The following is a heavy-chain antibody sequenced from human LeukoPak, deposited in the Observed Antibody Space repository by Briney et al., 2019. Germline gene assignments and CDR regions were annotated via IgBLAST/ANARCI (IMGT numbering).Heavy chain of an antibody. D-gene: IGHD3-22*01. V-gene: IGHV4-59*01. CDR2: IYYSGST. Sequence: SETLSLTCTVSCGSISSYYWSWIRQPPGKGLEWIGYIYYSGSTNYNPSLKSRVTISVDTSKNQFSLKLSSVTAADTAVYYCARDRGSGYYPSPLGFDYWGQGTLVTVSP. CDR1: CGSISSYY. J-gene: IGHJ4*02. CDR3: ARDRGSGYYPSPLGFDY.